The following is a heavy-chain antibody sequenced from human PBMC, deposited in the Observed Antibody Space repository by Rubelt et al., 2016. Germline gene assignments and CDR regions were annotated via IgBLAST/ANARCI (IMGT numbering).Heavy chain of an antibody. J-gene: IGHJ4*02. V-gene: IGHV1-18*01. CDR1: GYTFTTYA. CDR2: ISVYNGNT. D-gene: IGHD6-13*01. Sequence: QLVQSAAEVKKPGASVKVSCKASGYTFTTYAISWVRQAPGQGLEWMGWISVYNGNTNYAQKFQGRVTMTADTSTSTAYMELRSLRSDDTAGYYCARDGIAAAVDYWGQGTLVTVSS. CDR3: ARDGIAAAVDY.